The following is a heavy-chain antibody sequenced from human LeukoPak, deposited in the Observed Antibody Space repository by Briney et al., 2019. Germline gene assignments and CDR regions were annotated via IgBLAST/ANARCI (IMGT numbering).Heavy chain of an antibody. V-gene: IGHV4-28*05. Sequence: PSETLSLTCAVSGYSISSSNWWGWIRQPPGKGLEWIGYIYYSGSIYYNPSLKSRVTMSVDTPKNQFSLKLSAVTAVDTAVYYCARNSAWAFDIWGQGTMVTVSS. CDR3: ARNSAWAFDI. CDR2: IYYSGSI. CDR1: GYSISSSNW. J-gene: IGHJ3*02.